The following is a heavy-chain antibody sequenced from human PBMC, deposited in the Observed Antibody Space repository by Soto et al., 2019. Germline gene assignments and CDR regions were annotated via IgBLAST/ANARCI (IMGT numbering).Heavy chain of an antibody. Sequence: EVQLVESGGGLIQPGGSLRLSCAVSGFTVSNNYMSWVRQAPGKGLEGVSVIYSGGYTAYGDSVKGRFTISRDNSKNTIYLKSKSLGADDPAVFYWRTDPGGGGYWGQGTLVTVSS. D-gene: IGHD2-21*02. V-gene: IGHV3-53*01. CDR3: RTDPGGGGY. J-gene: IGHJ4*02. CDR2: IYSGGYT. CDR1: GFTVSNNY.